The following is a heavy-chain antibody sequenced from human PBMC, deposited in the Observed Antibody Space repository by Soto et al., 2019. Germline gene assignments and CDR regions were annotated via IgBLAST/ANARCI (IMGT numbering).Heavy chain of an antibody. Sequence: ASVKVSCKASGYTSTSYGISWVRQAPGQGLEWMGWISAYNGNTNYAQKLQGRVTMTTDTSTSTAYMELRSLRSDDTAVYYCARAATRTTSEDYYYYGMDVWGQGTTVTVSS. J-gene: IGHJ6*02. CDR3: ARAATRTTSEDYYYYGMDV. V-gene: IGHV1-18*01. D-gene: IGHD4-17*01. CDR2: ISAYNGNT. CDR1: GYTSTSYG.